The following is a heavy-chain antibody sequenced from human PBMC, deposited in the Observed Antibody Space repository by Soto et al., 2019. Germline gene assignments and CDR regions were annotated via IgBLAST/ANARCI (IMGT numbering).Heavy chain of an antibody. CDR2: IKHDGRVT. Sequence: EVQLVESGGALVQPGGSLRLSCAASGFPFSTYWMSWVRQGPGKGLEWVANIKHDGRVTGYVDYVRGRFTISGDDAKNALFLQMNSLRAEDTAVYYCARRPITSSDNWFDSWGQGTLVIVSS. CDR1: GFPFSTYW. V-gene: IGHV3-7*05. CDR3: ARRPITSSDNWFDS. D-gene: IGHD1-20*01. J-gene: IGHJ5*01.